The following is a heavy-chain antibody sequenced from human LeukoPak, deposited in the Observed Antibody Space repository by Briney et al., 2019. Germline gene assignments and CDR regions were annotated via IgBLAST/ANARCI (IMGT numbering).Heavy chain of an antibody. CDR2: IYYNGNT. J-gene: IGHJ4*02. Sequence: SETLSLTCTVSGGXLTNLFCSWIRQPPGKALEWIGYIYYNGNTNYNPSLKSRVSISVDTSKNQFSLRLSSVTASDTAVYYCARYGLYSFDYWGQGALVTVSS. D-gene: IGHD3-10*01. CDR3: ARYGLYSFDY. CDR1: GGXLTNLF. V-gene: IGHV4-59*08.